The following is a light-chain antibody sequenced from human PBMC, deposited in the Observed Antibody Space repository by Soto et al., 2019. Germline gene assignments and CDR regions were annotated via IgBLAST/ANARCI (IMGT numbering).Light chain of an antibody. CDR2: DAS. CDR3: QHYNSLPIT. Sequence: DIQMTQSPSSLSASLGDRVTITCQASQDIRFYLNWYQHKTGQAPKLLTYDASQLETGVPSKFSGSGSGTDFTFTINNVQAEDIGTYYCQHYNSLPITFGQGTRLEI. J-gene: IGKJ5*01. CDR1: QDIRFY. V-gene: IGKV1-33*01.